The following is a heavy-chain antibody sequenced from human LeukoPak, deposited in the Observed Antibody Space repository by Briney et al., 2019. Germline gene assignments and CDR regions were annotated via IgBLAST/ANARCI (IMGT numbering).Heavy chain of an antibody. V-gene: IGHV3-48*01. J-gene: IGHJ2*01. CDR3: ARSYYYDTAWYFDL. D-gene: IGHD3-22*01. CDR1: GFTFSSYN. CDR2: IRSSSRTI. Sequence: GGSLRLSCAASGFTFSSYNMNWVRQAPGKGLEWVSYIRSSSRTIHYTDSVKGRFTISRDNSKNTLYLQMNSLRTEDTAVYYCARSYYYDTAWYFDLWGRGTLVTASS.